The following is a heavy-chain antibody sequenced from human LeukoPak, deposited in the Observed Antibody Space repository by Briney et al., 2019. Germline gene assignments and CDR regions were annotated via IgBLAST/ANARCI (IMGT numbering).Heavy chain of an antibody. V-gene: IGHV3-23*01. CDR1: GFTFSSYA. D-gene: IGHD6-19*01. CDR2: ISGSGGST. CDR3: AKVVGLQWLVRANFDY. Sequence: AGSLRLSCAASGFTFSSYAMSWVRQAPGQGLEWVSTISGSGGSTYYADSVKGRFTISRDNSKNKLYLQMNSLRAEDTAVYYCAKVVGLQWLVRANFDYWGQGTLVTVSS. J-gene: IGHJ4*02.